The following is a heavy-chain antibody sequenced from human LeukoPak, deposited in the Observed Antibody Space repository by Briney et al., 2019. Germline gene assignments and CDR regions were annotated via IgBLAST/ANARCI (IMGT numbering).Heavy chain of an antibody. CDR1: GYSFTGYY. J-gene: IGHJ4*02. CDR2: INPYSGGT. Sequence: ASVTVSCKASGYSFTGYYIHWVRQAPGQGLEWTGWINPYSGGTNYAQKFQGRVTMTSDTSISTAYMELSRLRSDDTAVYYCAREWFGEVLSDPYFDYWGQGTLVTVSS. CDR3: AREWFGEVLSDPYFDY. D-gene: IGHD3-10*01. V-gene: IGHV1-2*02.